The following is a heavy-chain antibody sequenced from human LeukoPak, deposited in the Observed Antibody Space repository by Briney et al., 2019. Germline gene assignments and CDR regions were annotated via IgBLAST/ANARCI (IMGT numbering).Heavy chain of an antibody. CDR2: IYAGGGT. J-gene: IGHJ4*02. V-gene: IGHV3-53*04. CDR1: AFTVSSNF. D-gene: IGHD2-8*02. CDR3: ASGRSYWYHLDY. Sequence: GGSLRLSCAASAFTVSSNFMTWVRQAPGKGLEWVSLIYAGGGTYYADSVQGRFSISRHLSKNTVDLQMNNLRLEDTAVYYCASGRSYWYHLDYWGRGTLVTVSS.